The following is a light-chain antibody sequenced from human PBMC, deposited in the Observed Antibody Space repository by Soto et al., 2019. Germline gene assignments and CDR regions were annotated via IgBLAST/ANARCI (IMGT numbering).Light chain of an antibody. V-gene: IGKV3-20*01. CDR1: QSVSSTY. J-gene: IGKJ2*01. CDR2: GAS. CDR3: QQYDSSAREYT. Sequence: EIVLTQSPVTLSLSPGERATLSCRASQSVSSTYLAWYQQKPGQAPRLLIYGASRRATGIPDRFIGSGSGADFTLAVSRLEPEDFAVYYCQQYDSSAREYTFGQGTKLEIK.